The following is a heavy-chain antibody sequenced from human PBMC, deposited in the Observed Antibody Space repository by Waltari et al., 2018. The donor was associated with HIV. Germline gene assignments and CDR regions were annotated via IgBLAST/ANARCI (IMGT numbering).Heavy chain of an antibody. J-gene: IGHJ4*02. D-gene: IGHD6-19*01. CDR2: IYLGDSNT. CDR1: GYSFNDYW. Sequence: EVQLVQSGTEVKRPGDSLKISCQGSGYSFNDYWIGWVRQMPGKGLDGMWIIYLGDSNTKYSQSFQGQVTISVDKSISTAYLSWSSLQASDTAIYYCAKKMAVAGGGLDYWGQGTLVTVSS. V-gene: IGHV5-51*01. CDR3: AKKMAVAGGGLDY.